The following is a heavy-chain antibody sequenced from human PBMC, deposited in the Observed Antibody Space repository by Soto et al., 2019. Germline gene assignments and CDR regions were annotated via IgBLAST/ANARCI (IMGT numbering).Heavy chain of an antibody. CDR1: GFTFSSYA. CDR3: AKDALVPAAIYPNWFDP. J-gene: IGHJ5*02. CDR2: ISGSGGST. V-gene: IGHV3-23*01. D-gene: IGHD2-2*01. Sequence: EVQLLESGGGLVQPGGSLRLSCAASGFTFSSYAMSWVRQAPGKGLEWVSAISGSGGSTYYADSVKGRFTISRDNSKNTLYLQMNSLRAEDTAVYYCAKDALVPAAIYPNWFDPWGQGTLVTVSS.